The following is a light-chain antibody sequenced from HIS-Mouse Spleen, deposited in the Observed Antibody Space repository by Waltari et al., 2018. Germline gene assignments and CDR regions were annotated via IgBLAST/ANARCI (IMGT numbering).Light chain of an antibody. V-gene: IGLV3-10*01. CDR2: EES. CDR3: YSTDSSGNHRV. J-gene: IGLJ2*01. CDR1: ALPKKY. Sequence: SYELTQPPSVSVSPGQTARITCSGDALPKKYAYWYQQKSGQAPGLVIYEESKRTSGLPERFSGSSSGTMATLTISGAQVEDEADYYCYSTDSSGNHRVFGGGTKLTVL.